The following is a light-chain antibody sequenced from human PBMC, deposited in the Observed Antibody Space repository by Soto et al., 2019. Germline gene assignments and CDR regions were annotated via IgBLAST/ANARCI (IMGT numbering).Light chain of an antibody. J-gene: IGKJ2*01. Sequence: IQMTQSPSSLSASEGDRVTITCRASQSVDAYLHWFQQKPGKPPKLLIYAASTLQSGVPSRFSGSGSETDFTLTISSLQPEDFATYYCQQSHSAPYNFGQGTKVEIK. CDR1: QSVDAY. V-gene: IGKV1-39*01. CDR3: QQSHSAPYN. CDR2: AAS.